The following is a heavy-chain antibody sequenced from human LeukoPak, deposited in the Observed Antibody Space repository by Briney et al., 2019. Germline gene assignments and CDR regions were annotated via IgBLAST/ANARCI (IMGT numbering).Heavy chain of an antibody. Sequence: TGGSLRLSCAASEFTFDDYAMHWVRQAPGKGLEWVSGISWNSGSIGYADSVKGRFTISRDNAKNSLYLQMNSLRAEDTALYYCAKGQMLRLRYFDWLLDYWGQGTLVTVSS. CDR3: AKGQMLRLRYFDWLLDY. CDR2: ISWNSGSI. CDR1: EFTFDDYA. D-gene: IGHD3-9*01. V-gene: IGHV3-9*01. J-gene: IGHJ4*02.